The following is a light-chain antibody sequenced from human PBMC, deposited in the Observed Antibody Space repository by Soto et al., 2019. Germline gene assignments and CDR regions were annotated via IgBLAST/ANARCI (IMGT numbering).Light chain of an antibody. CDR2: GAS. Sequence: EIVLTQSPGTLSFSPGERATLSCRASQSVSSSYLAWYQQKPGQAPRLLIYGASSRATGIPDRFSGSGSGTDFTLTISSLQPDDFATYYCQQYNSYPWTFGQGTKVDIK. V-gene: IGKV3-20*01. CDR3: QQYNSYPWT. CDR1: QSVSSSY. J-gene: IGKJ1*01.